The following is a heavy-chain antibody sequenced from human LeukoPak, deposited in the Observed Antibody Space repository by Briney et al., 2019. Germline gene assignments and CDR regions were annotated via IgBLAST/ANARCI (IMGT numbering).Heavy chain of an antibody. CDR1: GGSFSDYS. J-gene: IGHJ6*03. D-gene: IGHD3-9*01. Sequence: PSETLSLTCAVYGGSFSDYSWTWIRQAPGEGLEWIGEINHNGGTNHNPSLVSRVIMSVDTSNNQFSLKVSSVHAADTAVYYWARLAYRYSIDDWSRTGLGAYATKYYYYMDVWGKGPTATVSS. CDR2: INHNGGT. V-gene: IGHV4-34*01. CDR3: ARLAYRYSIDDWSRTGLGAYATKYYYYMDV.